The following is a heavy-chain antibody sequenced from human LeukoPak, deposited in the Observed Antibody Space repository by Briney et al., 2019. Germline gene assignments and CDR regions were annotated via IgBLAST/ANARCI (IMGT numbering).Heavy chain of an antibody. CDR2: FRDGGRKK. D-gene: IGHD2-15*01. Sequence: GGAPRLSCGAAGFTFSCYGMHWGRPAPGKGLGWLGFFRDGGRKKYYADSVRGRFTISRDNSKNTLYLQMNSLRAEDTAVYYCAKDWRRIVLVAAVTRHGNYMDVWGKGTTVTISS. V-gene: IGHV3-30*02. CDR1: GFTFSCYG. CDR3: AKDWRRIVLVAAVTRHGNYMDV. J-gene: IGHJ6*03.